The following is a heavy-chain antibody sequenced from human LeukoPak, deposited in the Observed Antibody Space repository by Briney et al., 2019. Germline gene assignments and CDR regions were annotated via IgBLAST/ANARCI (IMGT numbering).Heavy chain of an antibody. CDR3: ARHGADRTFLGFDY. V-gene: IGHV4-61*05. J-gene: IGHJ4*02. CDR1: GGSISSSSYY. CDR2: IYYSGST. Sequence: SETLSLTCTVSGGSISSSSYYWSWIRQPPGKGLEWIGYIYYSGSTNYNPSLKSRVTISVDTSKNQFSLKLSSVTAADTAVYYCARHGADRTFLGFDYWGQGTLVTVSS. D-gene: IGHD3-16*01.